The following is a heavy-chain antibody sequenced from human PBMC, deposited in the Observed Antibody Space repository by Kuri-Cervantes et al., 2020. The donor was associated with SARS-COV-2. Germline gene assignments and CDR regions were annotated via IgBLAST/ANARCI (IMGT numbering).Heavy chain of an antibody. V-gene: IGHV4-39*01. CDR3: ARRLRGASSGWSRRSQHYYYYGMDV. D-gene: IGHD6-19*01. CDR1: GGSISSSSYY. Sequence: SETLSLTCTVSGGSISSSSYYWGWIRQPPGKGLEWIGSIYYSGSTYYNPSLKSRVTISVDTSKNQFSLKLSSVTAADTAVYYCARRLRGASSGWSRRSQHYYYYGMDVWGQGTTVTVSS. J-gene: IGHJ6*02. CDR2: IYYSGST.